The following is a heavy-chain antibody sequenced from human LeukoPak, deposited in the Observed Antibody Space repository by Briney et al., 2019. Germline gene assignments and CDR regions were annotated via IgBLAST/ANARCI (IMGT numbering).Heavy chain of an antibody. Sequence: SETLSLTCAVYGGSFSGYYWSWIRQPPGKGLEWIGEINHSGSTNYNPSLKSRVTISVGTSKNQFSLKLSSVTAADTAVYYCARSLPGSGAYYFDYWGQGTLVTVSS. CDR2: INHSGST. J-gene: IGHJ4*02. CDR1: GGSFSGYY. CDR3: ARSLPGSGAYYFDY. D-gene: IGHD3-10*01. V-gene: IGHV4-34*01.